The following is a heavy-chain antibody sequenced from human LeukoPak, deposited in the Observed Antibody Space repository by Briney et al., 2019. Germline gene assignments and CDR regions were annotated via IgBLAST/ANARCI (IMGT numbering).Heavy chain of an antibody. CDR3: ARVGNDFDP. CDR2: ISASGAYT. D-gene: IGHD1-1*01. J-gene: IGHJ5*02. V-gene: IGHV3-23*01. Sequence: GGSLRLSCAASGFTFSNYAMGWVRQAPGKGLEWVSTISASGAYTYYTDSVKGRFTISRDNSKNTLYLQMNSLRAEDTAVYYCARVGNDFDPWGQGTLVTVSS. CDR1: GFTFSNYA.